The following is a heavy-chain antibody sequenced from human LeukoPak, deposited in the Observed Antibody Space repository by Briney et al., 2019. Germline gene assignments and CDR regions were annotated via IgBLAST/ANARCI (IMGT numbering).Heavy chain of an antibody. J-gene: IGHJ6*03. CDR2: IYPGDSDT. V-gene: IGHV5-51*01. CDR1: GYSFTSYW. Sequence: GESLKISCKGSGYSFTSYWIGWVRQMPGKGLEWMGIIYPGDSDTGYSPSFQGQVTISADKSISTAYLQWSSLKASDTAMYYCARHGPSSEGFADYYYYYYMDVWGKGTTVTVSS. CDR3: ARHGPSSEGFADYYYYYYMDV.